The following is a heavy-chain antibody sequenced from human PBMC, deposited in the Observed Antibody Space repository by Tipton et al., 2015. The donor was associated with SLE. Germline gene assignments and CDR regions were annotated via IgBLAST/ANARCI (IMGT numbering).Heavy chain of an antibody. CDR3: ARGGGYYFDY. CDR1: GGSFSGYY. V-gene: IGHV4-34*01. D-gene: IGHD3-10*01. J-gene: IGHJ4*02. Sequence: TLSLTCAVYGGSFSGYYWSWIRQPPGKGLEWIGEINHSGSTNYNPSLKSRVTISVDTSKNQFSLKLSSVTAADTAVYYCARGGGYYFDYWGQGTLVTVSS. CDR2: INHSGST.